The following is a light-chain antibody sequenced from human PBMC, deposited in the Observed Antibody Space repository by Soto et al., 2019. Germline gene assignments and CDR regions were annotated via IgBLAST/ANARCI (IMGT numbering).Light chain of an antibody. CDR2: DVS. J-gene: IGLJ1*01. V-gene: IGLV2-14*01. Sequence: QSALTQPASVSGSPGQSIAISCTGTSSDVGAYNYVSWYQQHPGKAPKLMIYDVSHRPSGASDRFSGSKSGNTASLTISGLQPEDEADYYCTSYTSSSTYVFGNGTKVTVL. CDR3: TSYTSSSTYV. CDR1: SSDVGAYNY.